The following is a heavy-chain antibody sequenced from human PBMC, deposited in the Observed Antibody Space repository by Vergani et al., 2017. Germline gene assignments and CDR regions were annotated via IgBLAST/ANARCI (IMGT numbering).Heavy chain of an antibody. CDR3: ARVRPPFRVAARPGWFDP. CDR1: GFTFSSYS. D-gene: IGHD6-6*01. J-gene: IGHJ5*02. CDR2: ISSSSSYI. Sequence: EVQLVESGGGLVKPGGSLRLSCAASGFTFSSYSMNWVRQAPGKGLEWVSSISSSSSYIDYADSVKGRFTISRDNAKNSLYLQMNSLRAEDTAVYYCARVRPPFRVAARPGWFDPWGQGTLVTVSS. V-gene: IGHV3-21*01.